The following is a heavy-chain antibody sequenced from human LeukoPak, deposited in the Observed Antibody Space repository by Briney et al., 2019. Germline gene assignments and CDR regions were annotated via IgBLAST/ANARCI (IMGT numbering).Heavy chain of an antibody. J-gene: IGHJ6*04. CDR3: ARSSGYYSSLFYMHV. CDR2: INPSGGST. D-gene: IGHD3-22*01. V-gene: IGHV1-46*01. Sequence: GASVKVSCKASGYTLTSYYMHWVRQAPGQGLEWMGIINPSGGSTTYAQKFQGRVTMTSDMSTSTVYMELSSLRSEDTAVYYCARSSGYYSSLFYMHVWGKGTTVTVSS. CDR1: GYTLTSYY.